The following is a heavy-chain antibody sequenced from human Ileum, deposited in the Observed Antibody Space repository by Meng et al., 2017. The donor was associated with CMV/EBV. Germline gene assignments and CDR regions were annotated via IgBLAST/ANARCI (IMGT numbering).Heavy chain of an antibody. CDR2: ISSSSSYI. CDR1: GFTFSSYS. Sequence: GGSLRLSCAASGFTFSSYSMNWVRQAPGKGLEWVSSISSSSSYIYYADSVKGRFTISRDNAKNSLYLQMNSLRAEDTAVYYCAKGAATCGSTSCHRSWFDPWGQGTLVTVSS. CDR3: AKGAATCGSTSCHRSWFDP. D-gene: IGHD2-2*01. J-gene: IGHJ5*02. V-gene: IGHV3-21*01.